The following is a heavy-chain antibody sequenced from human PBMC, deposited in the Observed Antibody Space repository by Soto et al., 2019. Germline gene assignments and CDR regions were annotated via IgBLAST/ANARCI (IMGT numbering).Heavy chain of an antibody. V-gene: IGHV3-23*01. CDR3: AKDKERGGYDSDFDS. D-gene: IGHD3-3*01. Sequence: EVQLLESGGGLIQPGGSLRLSCAASGFTLGTYGMGWVRQAPGKGLEWVSTITGGNTYYAASVKGRFTISRDNSKNTLYLQMSNLRAEDTVLYYCAKDKERGGYDSDFDSWGQGTLVTVSS. CDR1: GFTLGTYG. J-gene: IGHJ4*02. CDR2: ITGGNT.